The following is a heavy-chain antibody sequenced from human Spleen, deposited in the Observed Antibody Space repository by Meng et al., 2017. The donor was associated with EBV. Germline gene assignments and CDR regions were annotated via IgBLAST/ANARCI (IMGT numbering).Heavy chain of an antibody. Sequence: QLQVQQLGAGLFKPSDTLSLTCGVYGGSFSGYYWSWIRQPPGKGLEWIGEINHSGSSTYSPSLKSRVTISVDTSKNQFSLRLSSVTAADTAVYYCARARIVARSPWIDPWGPGTLVTVSS. J-gene: IGHJ5*02. V-gene: IGHV4-34*01. D-gene: IGHD6-6*01. CDR1: GGSFSGYY. CDR3: ARARIVARSPWIDP. CDR2: INHSGSS.